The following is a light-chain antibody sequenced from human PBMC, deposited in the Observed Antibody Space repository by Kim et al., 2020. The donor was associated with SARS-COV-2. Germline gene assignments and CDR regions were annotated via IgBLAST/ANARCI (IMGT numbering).Light chain of an antibody. V-gene: IGLV1-44*01. Sequence: PGQKVTISRSGSSSNIGSNTVNWYKQRPGTAPKRLIYSSNQRPSGVPDRFSGSKSGTSASLAISGLQSEDEADYYCAAWDDSLNYVFGTGTKVTVL. CDR1: SSNIGSNT. J-gene: IGLJ1*01. CDR2: SSN. CDR3: AAWDDSLNYV.